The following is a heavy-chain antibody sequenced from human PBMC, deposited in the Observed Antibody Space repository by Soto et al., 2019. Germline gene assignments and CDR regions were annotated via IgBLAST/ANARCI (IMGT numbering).Heavy chain of an antibody. CDR1: GGSISSYY. Sequence: PLETLSLTFTVSGGSISSYYWSWIRQPPGKGLEWIGYIYYSGSTNYNPSLKSRVTISVDTSKNQFSLKLSSVTAVDTAVYYCARFIPAAGTEIDYWGQGTQVTVSS. D-gene: IGHD6-13*01. V-gene: IGHV4-59*01. CDR2: IYYSGST. CDR3: ARFIPAAGTEIDY. J-gene: IGHJ4*02.